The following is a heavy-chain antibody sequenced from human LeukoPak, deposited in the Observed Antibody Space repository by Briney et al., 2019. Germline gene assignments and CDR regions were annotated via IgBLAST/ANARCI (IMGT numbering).Heavy chain of an antibody. V-gene: IGHV4-34*01. D-gene: IGHD3-22*01. CDR3: ARGYYYDSSGYYWK. CDR2: INHSGST. Sequence: SETLSLTCAVYGGSFSGYYWSWIRQPPGKGLEWIGEINHSGSTNYNPSLKSRVTISVDTSKNQFSLKLSSVTAADTAVYYCARGYYYDSSGYYWKWGQGTLVTVSS. J-gene: IGHJ4*02. CDR1: GGSFSGYY.